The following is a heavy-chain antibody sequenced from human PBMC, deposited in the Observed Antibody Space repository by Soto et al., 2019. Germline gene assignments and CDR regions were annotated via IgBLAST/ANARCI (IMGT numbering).Heavy chain of an antibody. D-gene: IGHD3-9*01. V-gene: IGHV5-51*01. Sequence: GESLKISCKGSGYSFTSYWIGWGRQMPGKGLEWMGIIYPGDSDTRYSPSFQGQVTISADKSISTAYLQWSSLKASDTAMYYCARHSRYDILTGSYYYGMDVWGQGTTVTVSS. CDR2: IYPGDSDT. CDR1: GYSFTSYW. J-gene: IGHJ6*02. CDR3: ARHSRYDILTGSYYYGMDV.